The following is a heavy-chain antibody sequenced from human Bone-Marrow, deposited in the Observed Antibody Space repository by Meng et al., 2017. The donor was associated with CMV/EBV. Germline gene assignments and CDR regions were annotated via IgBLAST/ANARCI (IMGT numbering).Heavy chain of an antibody. Sequence: SVKVSCKASGGTFSSYAISWVRQAPGQGLEWMGGIIPILGIANYAQKFQGRVTITADKSTSTAYMELSSLRSEDTAVYYCATDVWSGFYHYFDAWGQGTLVTVSS. V-gene: IGHV1-69*10. CDR2: IIPILGIA. CDR3: ATDVWSGFYHYFDA. J-gene: IGHJ4*02. D-gene: IGHD3-3*01. CDR1: GGTFSSYA.